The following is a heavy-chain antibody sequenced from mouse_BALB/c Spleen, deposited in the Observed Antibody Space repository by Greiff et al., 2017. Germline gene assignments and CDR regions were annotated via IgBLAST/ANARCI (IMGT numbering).Heavy chain of an antibody. Sequence: DVKLVESGGGLVKPGGSLKLSCAASGFTFSSYAMSWVRQTPEKRLEWVASISSGGSTYYPESVKGRFTISRDNARNILYLQMSSLRSEDTAMYYCARGQELLRGDWFADWGQGTLVTVSA. V-gene: IGHV5-6-5*01. D-gene: IGHD1-1*01. CDR1: GFTFSSYA. CDR3: ARGQELLRGDWFAD. CDR2: ISSGGST. J-gene: IGHJ3*01.